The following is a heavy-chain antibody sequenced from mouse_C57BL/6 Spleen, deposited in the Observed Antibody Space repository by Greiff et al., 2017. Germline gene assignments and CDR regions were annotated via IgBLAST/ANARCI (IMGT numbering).Heavy chain of an antibody. CDR2: IDPETGGT. CDR3: TKGPYDGYYVYFDY. Sequence: VQRVESGAELVRPGASVTLSCKASGYTFTDYEMHWVKQTPVHGLEWIGAIDPETGGTAYNQKFKGKAILTADKSSSTAYMELRSLTSEDSAVYYCTKGPYDGYYVYFDYWGQGTTLTVSS. J-gene: IGHJ2*01. CDR1: GYTFTDYE. V-gene: IGHV1-15*01. D-gene: IGHD2-3*01.